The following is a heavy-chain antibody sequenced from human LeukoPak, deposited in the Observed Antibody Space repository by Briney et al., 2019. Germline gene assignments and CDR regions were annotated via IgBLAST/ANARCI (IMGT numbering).Heavy chain of an antibody. D-gene: IGHD3-3*01. CDR2: ISSRGGST. V-gene: IGHV3-23*01. Sequence: PGGSLRLSCGASGFTFSNYAMSWVRQAPGKGLEWVSGISSRGGSTYYADSVKGRFTISRDNSKNTLYLQMNSLRAEDTAVYYCARPGLRVLESCWFDPWGQGTLVTVSS. CDR1: GFTFSNYA. CDR3: ARPGLRVLESCWFDP. J-gene: IGHJ5*02.